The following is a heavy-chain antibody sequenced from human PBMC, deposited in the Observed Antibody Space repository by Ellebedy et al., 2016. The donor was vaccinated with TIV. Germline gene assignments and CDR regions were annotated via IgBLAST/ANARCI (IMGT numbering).Heavy chain of an antibody. Sequence: ASVKVSCKASGYTFTGYYMHWMRQAPGQGLEWMGIINPSGGSTSYAQKFQGRVTMTRDTSTSTVYMELSSLRSEDTAVYYCARDRRYCSGSSCSFYFDYWGQGTLVTVSS. CDR1: GYTFTGYY. V-gene: IGHV1-46*01. CDR3: ARDRRYCSGSSCSFYFDY. D-gene: IGHD2-15*01. CDR2: INPSGGST. J-gene: IGHJ4*02.